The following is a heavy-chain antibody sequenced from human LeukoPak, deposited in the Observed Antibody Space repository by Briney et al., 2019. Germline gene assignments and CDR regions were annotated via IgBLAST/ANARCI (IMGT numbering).Heavy chain of an antibody. CDR3: AREVSTNGGYYFDY. Sequence: GGSLRLSCAASGFTFSSYAMSWVRQAPGKGLEWVSYISSGNNSIYYADPVKGRFTISRDNAKNVLYLQMNSLRAEETAVYFCAREVSTNGGYYFDYWGQGILVTVSS. J-gene: IGHJ4*02. CDR1: GFTFSSYA. D-gene: IGHD2-8*01. CDR2: ISSGNNSI. V-gene: IGHV3-48*01.